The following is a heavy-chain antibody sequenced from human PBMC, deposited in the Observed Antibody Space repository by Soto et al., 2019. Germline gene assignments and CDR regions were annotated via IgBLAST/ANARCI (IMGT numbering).Heavy chain of an antibody. CDR1: GFTLSNAW. Sequence: GGSLRLSCAASGFTLSNAWVSWVRQAPGKGLEWVGRIKNKMEGGTTDYAAPVKGRFTISRDDSKNMLYLQMNSLITDDTAEYSCAPNWSFDYWGQGTLVTVSS. J-gene: IGHJ4*02. CDR3: APNWSFDY. V-gene: IGHV3-15*01. CDR2: IKNKMEGGTT. D-gene: IGHD3-3*01.